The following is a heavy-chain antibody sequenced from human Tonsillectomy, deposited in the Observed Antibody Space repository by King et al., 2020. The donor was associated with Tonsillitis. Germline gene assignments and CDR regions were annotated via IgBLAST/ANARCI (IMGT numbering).Heavy chain of an antibody. V-gene: IGHV4-34*01. Sequence: VQLQQWGAGLLKPSETLSLTCGVYGGSFSGFYWSWIRQPPGKGLEWIGEINHSGTTNYNPSLKSRVTMSVDTSKNQFSLKLTSVTAADTAVYYCARGTPYKVTIYYYYSMAVWGKGTTVTVSS. CDR2: INHSGTT. CDR1: GGSFSGFY. D-gene: IGHD4-17*01. CDR3: ARGTPYKVTIYYYYSMAV. J-gene: IGHJ6*03.